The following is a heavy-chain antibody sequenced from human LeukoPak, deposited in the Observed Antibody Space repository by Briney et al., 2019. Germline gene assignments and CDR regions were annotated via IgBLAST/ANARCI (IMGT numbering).Heavy chain of an antibody. CDR1: GFTFGDYA. V-gene: IGHV3-49*03. D-gene: IGHD6-19*01. CDR2: IRSKAYGGTT. J-gene: IGHJ4*02. CDR3: TRDGGWRKGTPDY. Sequence: GSLRLSCTASGFTFGDYAMSWFRQAPGKGLEWVGFIRSKAYGGTTEYAASVKGRFTISRDDSKSIAYLQMNSLKTEDTAVYYCTRDGGWRKGTPDYWGQGTLVTVSS.